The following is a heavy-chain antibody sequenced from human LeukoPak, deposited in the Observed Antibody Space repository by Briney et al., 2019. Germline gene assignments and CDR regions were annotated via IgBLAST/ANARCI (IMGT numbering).Heavy chain of an antibody. V-gene: IGHV1-8*01. Sequence: ASVKVSCKASGYTFSDYDINWVRQATGQGLEWMGWINPNSGNAGYAQKFQGRITMTRNTSISTAYMELSSLRSEDTAVYYCARPLAGGGSPNSYYYMAVGKKGTTVTVPS. CDR2: INPNSGNA. D-gene: IGHD1-26*01. CDR3: ARPLAGGGSPNSYYYMAV. J-gene: IGHJ6*03. CDR1: GYTFSDYD.